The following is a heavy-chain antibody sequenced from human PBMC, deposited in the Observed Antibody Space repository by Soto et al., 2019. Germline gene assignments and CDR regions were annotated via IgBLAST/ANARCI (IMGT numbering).Heavy chain of an antibody. V-gene: IGHV1-18*04. Sequence: QVQLVQSGAEVKKPGASVKVSCKASGYTFTSYGISWVRQAPGQGLEWMGWISAKNGNTNYAQKLQGRVTMTKDTSASTAYMEPRSLTSDDTAVYYCAKAGEYCSGGSCYPASPFDFWGQGTLVTVSS. CDR2: ISAKNGNT. J-gene: IGHJ4*02. D-gene: IGHD2-15*01. CDR1: GYTFTSYG. CDR3: AKAGEYCSGGSCYPASPFDF.